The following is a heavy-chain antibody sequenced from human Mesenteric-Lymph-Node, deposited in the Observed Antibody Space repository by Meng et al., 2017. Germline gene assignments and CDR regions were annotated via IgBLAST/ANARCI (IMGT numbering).Heavy chain of an antibody. CDR3: ARGLWEQSRYYFDS. V-gene: IGHV1-3*01. J-gene: IGHJ4*02. D-gene: IGHD1-26*01. Sequence: QGQLVQSGAEGKKPGASGKGTCKASGYTFTNYAIQWVRQAPGQRLEWMGWINSGNGKTKYSEKFQGRVTITRDTSATTAYMELSSLRSEDMAVYYCARGLWEQSRYYFDSWGQGTLVTVSS. CDR1: GYTFTNYA. CDR2: INSGNGKT.